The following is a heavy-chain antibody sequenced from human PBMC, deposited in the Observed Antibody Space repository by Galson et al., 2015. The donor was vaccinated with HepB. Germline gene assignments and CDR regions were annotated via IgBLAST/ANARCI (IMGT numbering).Heavy chain of an antibody. D-gene: IGHD3-22*01. CDR3: ARVGGYDSSGYDAFDI. CDR1: GYTFTSYA. Sequence: SVKVSCKASGYTFTSYAMHWVRQAPGQRLEWMGWINAGNGNTKYSQKFQGGVTITRDTSASTAYMELSSLRSEDTAVYYCARVGGYDSSGYDAFDIWGQGTMVTVSS. V-gene: IGHV1-3*01. CDR2: INAGNGNT. J-gene: IGHJ3*02.